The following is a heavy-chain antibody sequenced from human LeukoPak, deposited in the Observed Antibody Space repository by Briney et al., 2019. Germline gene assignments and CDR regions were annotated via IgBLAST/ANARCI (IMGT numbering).Heavy chain of an antibody. CDR2: INHNGSS. CDR1: GGSFSGYY. D-gene: IGHD2-15*01. CDR3: ARTVNIVVVVAATRPIGFDY. J-gene: IGHJ4*02. V-gene: IGHV4-34*01. Sequence: PSETLSLTCAVYGGSFSGYYWSWIRQPPGKGLEWIGEINHNGSSNYSPSLKSRVTISVDTSKNQFSLKLSSVTAADTAVYYCARTVNIVVVVAATRPIGFDYWGQGTLVTVSS.